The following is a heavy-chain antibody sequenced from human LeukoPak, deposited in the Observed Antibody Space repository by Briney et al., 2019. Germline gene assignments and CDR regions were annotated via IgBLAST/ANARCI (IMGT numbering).Heavy chain of an antibody. J-gene: IGHJ6*03. D-gene: IGHD2-8*01. CDR2: IYYSGST. CDR3: ARGPYGYYYMDV. V-gene: IGHV4-39*07. Sequence: SETLSLTCTVSGGSISSSSYYWGWIRQPPGKCLQWIGSIYYSGSTYYNPSLKSRFTISVDKSKNQFSLKLSSVTAADTAVYYCARGPYGYYYMDVWGKGTTVTVSS. CDR1: GGSISSSSYY.